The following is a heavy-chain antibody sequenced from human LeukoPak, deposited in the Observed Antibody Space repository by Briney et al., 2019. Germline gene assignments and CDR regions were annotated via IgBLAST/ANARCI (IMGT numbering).Heavy chain of an antibody. CDR1: GFSFSTFG. V-gene: IGHV3-30*18. CDR2: ISDDGITD. Sequence: GGSLRLSCAASGFSFSTFGMHWVRQAPGKGLEWVAVISDDGITDFYSDSVKGRLTISRDNSKNTLYLQMNSLRAEDTAVYYCAKGFEEMATTDFDCWGQGTLVTVSS. CDR3: AKGFEEMATTDFDC. J-gene: IGHJ4*02. D-gene: IGHD5-24*01.